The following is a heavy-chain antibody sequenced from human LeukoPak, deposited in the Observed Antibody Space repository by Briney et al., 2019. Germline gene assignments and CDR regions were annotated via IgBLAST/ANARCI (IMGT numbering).Heavy chain of an antibody. V-gene: IGHV1-69*13. J-gene: IGHJ5*02. CDR2: IIPIFGTA. CDR1: GGTFSSYA. D-gene: IGHD3-10*01. CDR3: ARDLVKGIWFGRGNNWFDP. Sequence: SVKVSCKASGGTFSSYAISWVQQAPGQGLEWMGGIIPIFGTANYAQKFQGRVTITADESTSTAYMELSSLRSEDTAVYYCARDLVKGIWFGRGNNWFDPWGQGTLVTVSS.